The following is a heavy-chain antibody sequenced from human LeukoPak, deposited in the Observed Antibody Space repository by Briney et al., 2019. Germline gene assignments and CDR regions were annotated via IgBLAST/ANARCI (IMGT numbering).Heavy chain of an antibody. V-gene: IGHV4-39*02. CDR2: MYYSGST. J-gene: IGHJ4*02. D-gene: IGHD3-3*01. CDR3: ARDINYEGPANDY. CDR1: GGSISSSTYY. Sequence: SETLSLTCTVSGGSISSSTYYWGWIRQPPGKGLEWIGSMYYSGSTYYNSSLKSRVTMFVDTSKNQFSLKLISVTAADTAVYYCARDINYEGPANDYWGQGTLVTVSS.